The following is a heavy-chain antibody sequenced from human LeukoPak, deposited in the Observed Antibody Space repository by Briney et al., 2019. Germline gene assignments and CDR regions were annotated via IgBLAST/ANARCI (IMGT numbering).Heavy chain of an antibody. CDR3: ATPARYCSSTSCYYYYGMDV. V-gene: IGHV1-69*01. CDR1: RGTFSGYA. CDR2: IIPIFGTA. Sequence: VKVSCKASRGTFSGYAISWVRQARGQGLEWMGGIIPIFGTANYAQKFQGRVTITADESTSTAYMEPSSLRSEDTAVYYCATPARYCSSTSCYYYYGMDVWGQGTTVTVS. J-gene: IGHJ6*02. D-gene: IGHD2-2*01.